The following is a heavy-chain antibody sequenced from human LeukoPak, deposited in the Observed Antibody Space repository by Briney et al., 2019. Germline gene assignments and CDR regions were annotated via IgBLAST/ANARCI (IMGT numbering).Heavy chain of an antibody. CDR2: VNGDGSST. CDR1: GFTFSTYW. Sequence: GGSLRLSCAASGFTFSTYWMHWVRQAPGKGLVWVSRVNGDGSSTNYADSVKGRFTISRDNAKNTLYLQMNSLRAEDTAVYYCARHGIAAVDFDYWGQGILVTVSS. V-gene: IGHV3-74*01. J-gene: IGHJ4*02. CDR3: ARHGIAAVDFDY. D-gene: IGHD6-13*01.